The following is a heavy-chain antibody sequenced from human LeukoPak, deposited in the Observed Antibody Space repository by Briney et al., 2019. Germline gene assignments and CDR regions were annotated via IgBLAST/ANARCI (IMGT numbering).Heavy chain of an antibody. Sequence: GGSLRLSCAASGFTFSSYAMSWVRQAPGKGLEWVSAISGSGGSTYYADSVKGRFTISRDNSKNTLYLQMNSLRAEDTAVYYCAKDLADRGRYKGYYYGMDVWGQGTTVTVSS. D-gene: IGHD6-19*01. V-gene: IGHV3-23*01. CDR2: ISGSGGST. CDR3: AKDLADRGRYKGYYYGMDV. J-gene: IGHJ6*02. CDR1: GFTFSSYA.